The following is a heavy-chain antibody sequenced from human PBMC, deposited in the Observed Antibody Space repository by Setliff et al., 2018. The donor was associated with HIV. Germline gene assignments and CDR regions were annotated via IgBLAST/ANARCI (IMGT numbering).Heavy chain of an antibody. J-gene: IGHJ6*03. CDR2: ITVHNGHT. V-gene: IGHV1-18*01. Sequence: GASVKVSCKASGYMFSDYGITWVRQAPGQGLEWMGWITVHNGHTNYAQKFQGRVTMTRDTSSRTAYMELSRLRSDDTAVYFCARGRGYSGYAFLYYYYMDAWGKGTTVTVSS. CDR3: ARGRGYSGYAFLYYYYMDA. D-gene: IGHD5-12*01. CDR1: GYMFSDYG.